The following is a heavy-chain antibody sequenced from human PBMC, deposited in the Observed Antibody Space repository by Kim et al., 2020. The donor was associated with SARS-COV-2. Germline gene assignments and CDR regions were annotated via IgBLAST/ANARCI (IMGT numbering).Heavy chain of an antibody. CDR3: AKDPKDIVATNWFDP. CDR1: GFTFSSYA. J-gene: IGHJ5*02. V-gene: IGHV3-23*01. D-gene: IGHD5-12*01. CDR2: ISGSGGST. Sequence: GGSLRLSCAASGFTFSSYAMSWVRQAPGKGLEWVSAISGSGGSTYYADSVKGRFTISRDNSKNTLYLQMNSLRAEDTAVYYCAKDPKDIVATNWFDPWGQGTLVTVSS.